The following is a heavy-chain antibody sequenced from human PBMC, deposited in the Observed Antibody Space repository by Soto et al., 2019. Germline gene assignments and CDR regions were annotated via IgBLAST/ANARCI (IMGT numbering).Heavy chain of an antibody. CDR2: ISSTTNYI. J-gene: IGHJ4*02. CDR1: VFTFTMYS. CDR3: ARESEDLTSNFDC. Sequence: PWGALLVSCASSVFTFTMYSMNWVRQAPGKGLEWVSSISSTTNYIYYGDSMKGRFTISRDNAKNSLYLEMNSLRAEDTAVYYCARESEDLTSNFDCWGQGTMVTVSS. V-gene: IGHV3-21*06.